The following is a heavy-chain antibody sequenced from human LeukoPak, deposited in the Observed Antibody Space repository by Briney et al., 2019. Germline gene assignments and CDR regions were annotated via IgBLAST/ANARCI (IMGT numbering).Heavy chain of an antibody. V-gene: IGHV4-39*07. CDR1: GGSITSNGYY. D-gene: IGHD4/OR15-4a*01. Sequence: SETLSLTCIVSGGSITSNGYYWAWIRQPPGMGLEWMGSIYQSGTTYYNSSLKSRVSMSIATSKKQFSLTLRSVTAADTAVYFCARGGTMVSTIGYWGQGTLVTVSS. CDR2: IYQSGTT. CDR3: ARGGTMVSTIGY. J-gene: IGHJ4*02.